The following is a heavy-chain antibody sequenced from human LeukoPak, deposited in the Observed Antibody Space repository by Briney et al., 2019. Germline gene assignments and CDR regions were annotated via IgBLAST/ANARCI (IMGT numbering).Heavy chain of an antibody. Sequence: GGSLRLSCAASGFTFSSYSMNWVRQAPGKGLEWVSSISSSSSYIYYADSVKGRFTISRDNAKNTLYLQMNSLRAEDTAVYYCARAPLYCSGGSCYYYYYMDVWGKGTTVTISS. D-gene: IGHD2-15*01. CDR1: GFTFSSYS. J-gene: IGHJ6*03. V-gene: IGHV3-21*01. CDR2: ISSSSSYI. CDR3: ARAPLYCSGGSCYYYYYMDV.